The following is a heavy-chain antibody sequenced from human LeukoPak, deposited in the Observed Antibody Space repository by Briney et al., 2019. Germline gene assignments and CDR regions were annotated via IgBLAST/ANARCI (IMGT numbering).Heavy chain of an antibody. D-gene: IGHD3-22*01. V-gene: IGHV3-23*01. Sequence: GGSLRLSCAASGFTFSSYAMGWVRQAPGKGLEWVSAISGSGGSTYYADSVKGRFTISRDNSKNTLYLQMNSLRAEDTAVYYCAKSRYYYDSSGYFDYWGQGTLVTVSS. CDR3: AKSRYYYDSSGYFDY. CDR2: ISGSGGST. CDR1: GFTFSSYA. J-gene: IGHJ4*02.